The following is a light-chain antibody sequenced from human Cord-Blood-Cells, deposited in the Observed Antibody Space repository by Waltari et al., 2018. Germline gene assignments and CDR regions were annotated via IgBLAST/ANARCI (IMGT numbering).Light chain of an antibody. V-gene: IGLV2-14*01. CDR3: SSYTSSSTLYV. CDR2: EVS. Sequence: QSALTQPASVSRSPGQSITISCPGTSSDVGGYNYVSWYQQHPGKAPKLMIYEVSKRHSGVSNRFSGSKSGNTASLTISGLQAEDEADYYCSSYTSSSTLYVFGTGTKVTVL. J-gene: IGLJ1*01. CDR1: SSDVGGYNY.